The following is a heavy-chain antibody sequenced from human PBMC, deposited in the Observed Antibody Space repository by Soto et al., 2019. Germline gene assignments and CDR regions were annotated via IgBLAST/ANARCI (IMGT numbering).Heavy chain of an antibody. J-gene: IGHJ4*02. V-gene: IGHV4-30-4*01. CDR2: IYDSGYT. Sequence: QVQLQESGPGLVKPSQTLSLTCTVSGGSISSGDSFWNWIRQSPGNGLEWIGYIYDSGYTFYNPSLKSRVSMSVDTSKNQFSLKLTSVTAADTAVYYCAADRGNRSNWQLDFWGQGKLVHVSS. D-gene: IGHD1-1*01. CDR3: AADRGNRSNWQLDF. CDR1: GGSISSGDSF.